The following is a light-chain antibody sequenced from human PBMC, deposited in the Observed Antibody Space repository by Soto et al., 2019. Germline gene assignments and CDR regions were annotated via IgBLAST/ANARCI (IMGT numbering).Light chain of an antibody. CDR3: QQYGSSPIT. CDR1: QSVSSY. Sequence: DIVLTQSPATLSLSPGERATLSCRASQSVSSYLAWYQQKPGQAPRLLIYDASNRATGIPARFSGSGSGTDFTLTISSLEPEDVAVYYCQQYGSSPITFGQGTRLEIK. J-gene: IGKJ5*01. CDR2: DAS. V-gene: IGKV3-11*01.